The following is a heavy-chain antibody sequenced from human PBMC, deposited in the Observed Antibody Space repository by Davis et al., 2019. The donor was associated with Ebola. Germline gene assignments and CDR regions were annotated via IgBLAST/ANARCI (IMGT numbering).Heavy chain of an antibody. D-gene: IGHD3-9*01. J-gene: IGHJ4*02. CDR3: ARAPNYDVLTGTSSYYFDY. V-gene: IGHV1-18*04. CDR2: ISGFNTNT. Sequence: ASVQVSCKSSGYTSTSYGLVWVRQAPGLGLEWMGWISGFNTNTNFAQKFQGRATVSKDTSTNTAYMDLRSLTSDDTAIYYCARAPNYDVLTGTSSYYFDYWGQGTLVTVSS. CDR1: GYTSTSYG.